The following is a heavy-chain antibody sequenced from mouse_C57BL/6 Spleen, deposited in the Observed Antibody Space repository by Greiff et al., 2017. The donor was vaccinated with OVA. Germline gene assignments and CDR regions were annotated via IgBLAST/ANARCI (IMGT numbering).Heavy chain of an antibody. V-gene: IGHV1-76*01. Sequence: QVQLKESGAELVRPGASVKLSCKASGYTFTDYYINWVKQRPGQGLEWIARIYPGSGNTYYNEKFKGKATLTAEKSSSTAYMQLSSLTSEDSAVYFCARERGITTVVDYFDYWGQGTTLTVSS. CDR1: GYTFTDYY. D-gene: IGHD1-1*01. J-gene: IGHJ2*01. CDR2: IYPGSGNT. CDR3: ARERGITTVVDYFDY.